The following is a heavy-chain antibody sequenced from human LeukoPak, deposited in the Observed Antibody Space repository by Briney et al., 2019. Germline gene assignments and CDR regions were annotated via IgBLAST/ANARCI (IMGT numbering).Heavy chain of an antibody. CDR2: IYYSGSP. D-gene: IGHD6-19*01. V-gene: IGHV4-59*12. J-gene: IGHJ4*02. Sequence: KSSETLSLTCTVSGGSISSYYWSWIRQPPGKGLEWIGYIYYSGSPNYNPSLKSRVTISIHTSKKQFSLKLSSVTAADTAVYYCARVVGQQWLVNWGQGTLVTVSS. CDR1: GGSISSYY. CDR3: ARVVGQQWLVN.